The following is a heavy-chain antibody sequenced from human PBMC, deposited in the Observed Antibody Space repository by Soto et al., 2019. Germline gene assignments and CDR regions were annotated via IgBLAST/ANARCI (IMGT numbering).Heavy chain of an antibody. CDR3: ARDSHSQQPNHRWGGGYMDV. V-gene: IGHV4-31*11. D-gene: IGHD6-13*01. CDR2: IYFSGST. Sequence: QLQLEESGPGLVKPSQTLSLTCAVSGGSISNGGYYWSWIRQHPGKGLEWIGSIYFSGSTYYNPSPENRGTISAATPTNQFLQKLRSVTAADTAVYYCARDSHSQQPNHRWGGGYMDVWGKWTTVPVSS. J-gene: IGHJ6*03. CDR1: GGSISNGGYY.